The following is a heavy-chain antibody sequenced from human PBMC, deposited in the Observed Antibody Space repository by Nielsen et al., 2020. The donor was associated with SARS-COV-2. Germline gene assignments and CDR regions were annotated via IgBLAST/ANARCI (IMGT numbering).Heavy chain of an antibody. CDR3: ARATYYYGSGSSYYFDY. V-gene: IGHV4-34*01. CDR2: INHSGST. J-gene: IGHJ4*02. CDR1: GGSYSGYY. Sequence: SETLSLTCAVYGGSYSGYYWSWIRQPPGKGLEWIGEINHSGSTNYNPSLKSRVTISVDKSKNQFSLKLSSVTAADTAVYYCARATYYYGSGSSYYFDYWGQGTLVTVSS. D-gene: IGHD3-10*01.